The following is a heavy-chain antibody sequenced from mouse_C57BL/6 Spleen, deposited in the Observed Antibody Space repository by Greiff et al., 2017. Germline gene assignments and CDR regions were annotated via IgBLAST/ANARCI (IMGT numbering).Heavy chain of an antibody. D-gene: IGHD2-2*01. CDR1: GFTFSDYG. J-gene: IGHJ4*01. CDR3: ARPGGLRRFPYAMDY. CDR2: ISSGSSTI. V-gene: IGHV5-17*01. Sequence: EVKVVESGGGLVKPGGSLKLSCAASGFTFSDYGMHWVRQAPEKGLEWVAYISSGSSTIYYADTVKGRFTISRDNAKNTLFLQMTSLRSEDTAMYYCARPGGLRRFPYAMDYWGQGTSVTVSS.